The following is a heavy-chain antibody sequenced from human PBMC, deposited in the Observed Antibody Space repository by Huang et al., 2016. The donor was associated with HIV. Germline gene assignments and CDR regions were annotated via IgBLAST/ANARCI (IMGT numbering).Heavy chain of an antibody. CDR2: IKQDETEK. CDR1: TFGFGAYW. J-gene: IGHJ6*02. V-gene: IGHV3-7*01. Sequence: VESGGRSVQPGGSIRLACVGSTFGFGAYWMSWVRQPRGKGLEWVANIKQDETEKYYVDSVKGRFNISRDNAKKVLFLEMDALRVEDTAIYFCATKTAGMDIWGQGTTVSVSS. CDR3: ATKTAGMDI.